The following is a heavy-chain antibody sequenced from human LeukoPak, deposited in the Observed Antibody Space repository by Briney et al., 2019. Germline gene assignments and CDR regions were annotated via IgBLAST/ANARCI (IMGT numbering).Heavy chain of an antibody. V-gene: IGHV3-9*01. CDR2: ISWNSGNI. J-gene: IGHJ4*02. Sequence: GGSLRLACAASGFTFDDYAMHWVRQAPGKGLEGVAGISWNSGNIGYADSVKGRFTISRDNAKNSLYLQMNSLRAEDSALYYCAKDIGCSGTVGWGFDYWGQGTLVTVSS. CDR1: GFTFDDYA. D-gene: IGHD3-10*02. CDR3: AKDIGCSGTVGWGFDY.